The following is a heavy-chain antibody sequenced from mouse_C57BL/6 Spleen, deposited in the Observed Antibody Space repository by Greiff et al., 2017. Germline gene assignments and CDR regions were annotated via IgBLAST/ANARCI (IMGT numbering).Heavy chain of an antibody. Sequence: DVKLQESGPGLVKPSQSLSLSCSVTGYSITSGYYWYLNRQFPGNQLECMGYISYDGSNNYNPSLKNRISITRDTSKNQFFLQLNSVTTEDTATYYCARSYGSRPFGDWGQGTTLSVSS. J-gene: IGHJ2*01. CDR3: ARSYGSRPFGD. V-gene: IGHV3-6*01. CDR2: ISYDGSN. D-gene: IGHD1-1*01. CDR1: GYSITSGYY.